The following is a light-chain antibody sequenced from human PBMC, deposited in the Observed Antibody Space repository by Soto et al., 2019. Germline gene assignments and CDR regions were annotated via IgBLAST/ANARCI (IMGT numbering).Light chain of an antibody. CDR1: QSVSSSY. CDR2: GAS. Sequence: EIVLTQSPGTLSLSPGERATLSCRASQSVSSSYLAWYQQKPGHDPRLLIYGASSRATGIPDRFSGSGSGTDFTLIISRLETEDFAVYYCQQYGSSWYTFGQGTKLEIK. CDR3: QQYGSSWYT. J-gene: IGKJ2*01. V-gene: IGKV3-20*01.